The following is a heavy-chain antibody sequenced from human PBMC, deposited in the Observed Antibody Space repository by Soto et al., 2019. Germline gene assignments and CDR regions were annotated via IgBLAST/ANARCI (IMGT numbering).Heavy chain of an antibody. CDR2: ISYSGTT. CDR3: VRVPTGGYAFSLDDY. Sequence: SVTMSLTKTVSGGHISTYYWSWIRQPPGKGLEWIGYISYSGTTNYNPSLKSRVTISVDTSKNQFSLKLNSVTAADTAVYYCVRVPTGGYAFSLDDYWGQGTPVTVSS. J-gene: IGHJ4*02. V-gene: IGHV4-59*01. D-gene: IGHD5-12*01. CDR1: GGHISTYY.